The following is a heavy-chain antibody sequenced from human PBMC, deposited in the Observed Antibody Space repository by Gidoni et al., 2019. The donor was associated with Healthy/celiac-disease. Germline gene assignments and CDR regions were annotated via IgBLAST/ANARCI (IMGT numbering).Heavy chain of an antibody. D-gene: IGHD3-10*01. CDR2: IYYSGST. V-gene: IGHV4-59*01. J-gene: IGHJ4*02. CDR1: GGSISSYY. Sequence: QVQLQESGPGLVKPSETLSLTCTVSGGSISSYYWSWTRQPPGKGLEWIGYIYYSGSTNYNPSLKSRVTISVDTSKNQFSLKLSSVTAADTAVYYCARGPHYYGSGSYYPFDYWGQGTLVTVSS. CDR3: ARGPHYYGSGSYYPFDY.